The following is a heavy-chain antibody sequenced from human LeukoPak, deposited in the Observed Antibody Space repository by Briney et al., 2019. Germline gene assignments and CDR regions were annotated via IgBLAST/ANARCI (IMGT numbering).Heavy chain of an antibody. J-gene: IGHJ4*02. Sequence: SGPTLVNPTQTLTLTCTFSGFSLSTSGMRVSWIRQPPGKALEWLARIDWDDDKFYSTSLKTRLTISKDTSKNQVVLTMTNMDPVDTATYYCARTPYCGGDCYVDYWRQGTLVTVSS. V-gene: IGHV2-70*04. D-gene: IGHD2-21*02. CDR1: GFSLSTSGMR. CDR3: ARTPYCGGDCYVDY. CDR2: IDWDDDK.